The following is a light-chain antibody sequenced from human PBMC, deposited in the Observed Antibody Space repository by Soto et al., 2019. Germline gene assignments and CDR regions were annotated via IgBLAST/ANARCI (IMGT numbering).Light chain of an antibody. CDR3: QQFSSYPLT. CDR2: DAS. CDR1: QTVRNNY. Sequence: EFVLTQSPGTLSLSPGERATLSCRASQTVRNNYLAWYQQKPGQAPRLLIYDASSRATGITDRFSGGGSGTDFTLIISRLEPEDFAVYYCQQFSSYPLTFGGGTKVEIK. V-gene: IGKV3-20*01. J-gene: IGKJ4*01.